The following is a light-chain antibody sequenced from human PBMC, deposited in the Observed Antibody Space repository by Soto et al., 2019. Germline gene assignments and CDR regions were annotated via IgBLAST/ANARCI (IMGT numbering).Light chain of an antibody. Sequence: EIVLTQSPGTLSLSPGERATLSCRASQSVSSNYLAWYQQKPGQAPRLLIYGASSRATGIPDRFSGSGSGTDFTLTISRLEPEEFAVYHFQQYGSSPLTFGGVTKVAIK. CDR1: QSVSSNY. V-gene: IGKV3-20*01. J-gene: IGKJ4*01. CDR2: GAS. CDR3: QQYGSSPLT.